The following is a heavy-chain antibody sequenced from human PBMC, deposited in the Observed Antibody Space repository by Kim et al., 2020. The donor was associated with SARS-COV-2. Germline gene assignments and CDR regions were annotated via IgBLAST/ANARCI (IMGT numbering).Heavy chain of an antibody. D-gene: IGHD6-19*01. CDR2: IRDNGGST. CDR1: GFTFNNYA. Sequence: GGSLRLSCAASGFTFNNYAMSWVRQAPGKGLGWVAGIRDNGGSTKYADSVKGRFSISRDNSKNTLYLQMDSLRAEDTAVYYCAKVSSGSSGWFEYFHHWGQGTLVTVSS. V-gene: IGHV3-23*01. CDR3: AKVSSGSSGWFEYFHH. J-gene: IGHJ1*01.